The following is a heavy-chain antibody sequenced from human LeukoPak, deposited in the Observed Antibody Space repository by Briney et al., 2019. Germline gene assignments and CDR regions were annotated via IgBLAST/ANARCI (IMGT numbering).Heavy chain of an antibody. CDR1: GGSISSYP. J-gene: IGHJ4*02. Sequence: SETLSLTCSVSGGSISSYPWIWIRQSPGKGLEWIGYINYSGHTNYNPSLKSRVTISIDTSKNQFSLSLTSVTAADTAVYYCARVWQDYSGSDYCGQGTLVTVSS. CDR3: ARVWQDYSGSDY. V-gene: IGHV4-59*01. D-gene: IGHD5-12*01. CDR2: INYSGHT.